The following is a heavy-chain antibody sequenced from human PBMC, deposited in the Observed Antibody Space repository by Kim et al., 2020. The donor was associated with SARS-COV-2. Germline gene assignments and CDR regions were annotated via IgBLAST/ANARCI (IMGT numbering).Heavy chain of an antibody. J-gene: IGHJ4*02. D-gene: IGHD2-21*02. V-gene: IGHV3-11*06. CDR3: ARVCGCDWYRPFNY. Sequence: AVSGKGRFTISRDKAKHSLYLQMNSLRAEDTALYYCARVCGCDWYRPFNYWGQGTLVTVAS.